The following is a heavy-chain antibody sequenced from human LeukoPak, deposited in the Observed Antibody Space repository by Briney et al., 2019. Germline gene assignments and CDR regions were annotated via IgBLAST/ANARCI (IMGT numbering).Heavy chain of an antibody. D-gene: IGHD3-22*01. J-gene: IGHJ3*02. CDR1: GYTFTSYG. CDR3: ASQGVDYYDSSRNAFDI. CDR2: IIPIFGIA. V-gene: IGHV1-69*10. Sequence: SVKVSCKASGYTFTSYGISWVRQAPGQGLEWMGWIIPIFGIANYAQKFQGRVTITADKSTSTAYMELSSLRSEDTAVYYCASQGVDYYDSSRNAFDIWGQGTMVTVSS.